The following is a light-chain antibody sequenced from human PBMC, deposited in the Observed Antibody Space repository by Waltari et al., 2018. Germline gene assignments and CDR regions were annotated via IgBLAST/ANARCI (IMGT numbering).Light chain of an antibody. J-gene: IGKJ5*01. Sequence: EIVLTQSPATLSLSPGERATLSCRTSQNVNSDLICYQQKPGQAPRLLIYDAFNRDTGIPARFSGSGSGTDFTLTISSLEPEDFADYYCQQRANWPITFGQGTRLEIK. CDR1: QNVNSD. V-gene: IGKV3-11*01. CDR3: QQRANWPIT. CDR2: DAF.